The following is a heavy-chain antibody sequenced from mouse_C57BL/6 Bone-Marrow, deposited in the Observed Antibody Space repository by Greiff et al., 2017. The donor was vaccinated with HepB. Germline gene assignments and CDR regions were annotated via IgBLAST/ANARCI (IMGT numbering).Heavy chain of an antibody. CDR2: INPYNGGT. V-gene: IGHV1-19*01. D-gene: IGHD3-2*01. CDR3: ARGQLGYYAMDY. CDR1: GYTFTDYY. Sequence: EVKLEESGPVLVKPGASVKMSCKASGYTFTDYYMNWVKQSHGKSLEWIGVINPYNGGTSYNQKFKGKATLTVDKSSRTAYMELNSLTSEDSAVYYCARGQLGYYAMDYWGQGTSVTVSS. J-gene: IGHJ4*01.